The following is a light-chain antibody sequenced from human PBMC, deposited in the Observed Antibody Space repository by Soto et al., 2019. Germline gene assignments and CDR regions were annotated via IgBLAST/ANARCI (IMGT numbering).Light chain of an antibody. Sequence: EIVLTQSPGTLSLSAGERATLSCRASQSVSSSYLAWYQQKPGQAPRLLIYGASSRATGIPDRFSGSGSGTDFTLTISQLEPEDFAVYYCQQYGNSSFTFGQGTRLEIK. V-gene: IGKV3-20*01. CDR3: QQYGNSSFT. J-gene: IGKJ5*01. CDR1: QSVSSSY. CDR2: GAS.